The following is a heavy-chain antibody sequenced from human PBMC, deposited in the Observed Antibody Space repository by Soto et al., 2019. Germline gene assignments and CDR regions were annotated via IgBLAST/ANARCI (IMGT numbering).Heavy chain of an antibody. D-gene: IGHD1-1*01. CDR3: ARRGEMATIGNYYYYGMDV. V-gene: IGHV5-51*01. CDR1: GYSFTSYW. CDR2: IYPGDSDT. J-gene: IGHJ6*02. Sequence: GESLKISCKGSGYSFTSYWIGWVRQMPGKGLEWMGIIYPGDSDTRYSPSFQGQVTISADKSISTAYLQWSSLKASDTAMYYCARRGEMATIGNYYYYGMDVWGQGTTVTVSS.